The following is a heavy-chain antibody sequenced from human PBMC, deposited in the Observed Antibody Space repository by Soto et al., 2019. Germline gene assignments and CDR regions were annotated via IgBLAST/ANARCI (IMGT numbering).Heavy chain of an antibody. Sequence: GGSLRLSCAASGFTFSGYEMNWVRQAPGKGLEWVSYISTSESIVSYADSVRGRFTISRDNAQNSLFLQMNSLRAEDTAVYYCARETLTPSGVDRGKVYYGLDVWGQGTTVTVSS. D-gene: IGHD3-3*01. J-gene: IGHJ6*02. CDR3: ARETLTPSGVDRGKVYYGLDV. CDR2: ISTSESIV. CDR1: GFTFSGYE. V-gene: IGHV3-48*03.